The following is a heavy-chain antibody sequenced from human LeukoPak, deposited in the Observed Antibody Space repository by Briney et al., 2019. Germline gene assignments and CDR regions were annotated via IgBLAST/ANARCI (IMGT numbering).Heavy chain of an antibody. CDR3: ARDLYNSGWYYFDY. D-gene: IGHD6-19*01. J-gene: IGHJ4*02. CDR1: GFTFSSYG. Sequence: GGSLRLSCAASGFTFSSYGMHWVRPAPGKGLEWVAVIWYDGSEKYYADSVKGRFTISRDNAKNSLYLQMNSLRAEDTAVYYCARDLYNSGWYYFDYWGQGTLVTVSS. CDR2: IWYDGSEK. V-gene: IGHV3-33*01.